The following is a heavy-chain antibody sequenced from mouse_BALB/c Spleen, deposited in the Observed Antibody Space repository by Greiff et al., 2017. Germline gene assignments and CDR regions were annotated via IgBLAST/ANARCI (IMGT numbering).Heavy chain of an antibody. CDR2: IWSGGST. Sequence: VKLQQSGPGLVQPSQSLSITCTVSGFSLTSYGVHWVRQSPGKGLEWLGVIWSGGSTDYNAAFISRLSISKDNSKSQVFFKMNSLQANNTAIYYCATIGAHYAMDYWGQGTSVTVSS. J-gene: IGHJ4*01. CDR3: ATIGAHYAMDY. CDR1: GFSLTSYG. V-gene: IGHV2-2*02.